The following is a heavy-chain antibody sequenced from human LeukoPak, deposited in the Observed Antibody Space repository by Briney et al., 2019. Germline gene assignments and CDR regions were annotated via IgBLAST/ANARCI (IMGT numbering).Heavy chain of an antibody. J-gene: IGHJ6*02. V-gene: IGHV4-4*07. CDR3: AREMKGNNDFLTGHYHSYHHGMDV. Sequence: SETLSLTCTVSGGSITSYYWSWIRQPAGKGLEWIGRIYASGTTKYNPSLKSRVDMSVDTSKSQFSLKLSSVTAADTAVYFCAREMKGNNDFLTGHYHSYHHGMDVWGQGTTVIVSS. D-gene: IGHD3-9*01. CDR1: GGSITSYY. CDR2: IYASGTT.